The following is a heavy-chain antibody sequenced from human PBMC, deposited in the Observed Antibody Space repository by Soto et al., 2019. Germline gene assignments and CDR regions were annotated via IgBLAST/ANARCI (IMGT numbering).Heavy chain of an antibody. Sequence: QLQLQESGPGLVKPSETLSLTCTVSGGSISSSSYYWGWIRQPPGKGLEWIGSIYYSGSTYYNPSLKSRVTISVDTSKNLFSLKLSSVTAADTAVYYCARGASAYCGGDCYLSAFDIWGQGTMVTVSS. V-gene: IGHV4-39*01. CDR2: IYYSGST. CDR3: ARGASAYCGGDCYLSAFDI. D-gene: IGHD2-21*01. J-gene: IGHJ3*02. CDR1: GGSISSSSYY.